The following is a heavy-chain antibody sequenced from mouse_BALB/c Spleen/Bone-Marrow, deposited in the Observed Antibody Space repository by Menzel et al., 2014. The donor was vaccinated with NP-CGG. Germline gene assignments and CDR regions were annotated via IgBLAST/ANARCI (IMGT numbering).Heavy chain of an antibody. Sequence: QVTLKVCGPGILQPSQTLSLTCSFSGFSLSTSGMGVGWIRQPSGKGLEWLAHIWGDDVKRCSPARKGRRTVSKDTASSQVFRKIASVDTAETATYYCARIVDYYGSSPLADWGEGTLVTVAA. CDR3: ARIVDYYGSSPLAD. J-gene: IGHJ3*01. CDR2: IWGDDVK. D-gene: IGHD1-1*01. V-gene: IGHV8-8*01. CDR1: GFSLSTSGMG.